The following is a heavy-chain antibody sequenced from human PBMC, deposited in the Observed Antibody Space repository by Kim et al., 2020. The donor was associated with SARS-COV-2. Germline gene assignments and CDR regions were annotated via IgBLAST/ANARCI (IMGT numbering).Heavy chain of an antibody. CDR3: ASLIVVVPTALRGDSPFDY. V-gene: IGHV3-7*01. CDR2: IKQDGSEK. Sequence: GGSLRLSCAASGFTFSTYWMSWVRQAPGKGLEWVANIKQDGSEKDYVDSVKGRFTISRDNAKNSLYLQMNSVRAEDTAVYYCASLIVVVPTALRGDSPFDYWGQGTLVTVSS. CDR1: GFTFSTYW. J-gene: IGHJ4*02. D-gene: IGHD2-2*01.